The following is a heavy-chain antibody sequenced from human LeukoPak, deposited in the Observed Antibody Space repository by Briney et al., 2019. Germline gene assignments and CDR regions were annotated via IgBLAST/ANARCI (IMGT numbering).Heavy chain of an antibody. CDR3: ARDNDFWSGYTYYYMDV. CDR2: ISGSGGST. D-gene: IGHD3-3*01. CDR1: GFTFSSYG. J-gene: IGHJ6*03. V-gene: IGHV3-23*01. Sequence: GGSLRLSCAASGFTFSSYGMSWVRQAPGKGLEWVSAISGSGGSTYYADSVKGRFTISRDNSKNTLYLQMNSLRAEDTAVYYCARDNDFWSGYTYYYMDVWGKGTTVTVSS.